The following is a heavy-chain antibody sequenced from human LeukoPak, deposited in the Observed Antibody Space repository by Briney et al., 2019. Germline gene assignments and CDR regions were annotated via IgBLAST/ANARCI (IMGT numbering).Heavy chain of an antibody. V-gene: IGHV1-18*01. CDR1: GYTFISYG. D-gene: IGHD3-22*01. CDR3: ARDRPYYDSSGYYDSDY. CDR2: ISAYNGNT. Sequence: ASVKVSCKASGYTFISYGISWVRQAPGQGLEWMGWISAYNGNTNYAPKLQGRVPMTTDTSTSTAYMELRSLRSDDTAVYYCARDRPYYDSSGYYDSDYWGQGTLVTVSS. J-gene: IGHJ4*02.